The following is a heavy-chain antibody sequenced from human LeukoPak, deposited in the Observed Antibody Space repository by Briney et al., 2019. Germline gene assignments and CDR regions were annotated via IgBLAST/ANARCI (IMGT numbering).Heavy chain of an antibody. CDR3: ARDRIAARGFFDS. Sequence: GGSLRLSCAASEFTFSSYSINWVRQAPGKGLEWISHISSGSTTIYYADSVKGRFPISRDNAKNSLYLQMNSLRAEDTAVYYCARDRIAARGFFDSWGQGTLVTVSS. J-gene: IGHJ4*02. CDR1: EFTFSSYS. V-gene: IGHV3-48*04. CDR2: ISSGSTTI. D-gene: IGHD6-6*01.